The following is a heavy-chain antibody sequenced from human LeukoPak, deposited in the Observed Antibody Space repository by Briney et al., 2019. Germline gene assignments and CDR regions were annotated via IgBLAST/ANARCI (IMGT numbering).Heavy chain of an antibody. V-gene: IGHV4-34*01. CDR2: INHSGST. D-gene: IGHD6-13*01. Sequence: SETLSLTCAVYGGSFSGYYWSWIRQPPGKGLEWIGEINHSGSTNYNPSLKSRVTISVDKSKNQFSLKLSSVTAADTAVYYCARDPRAAAGTKRRDYYGMDVWGQGTTVTVSS. CDR1: GGSFSGYY. CDR3: ARDPRAAAGTKRRDYYGMDV. J-gene: IGHJ6*02.